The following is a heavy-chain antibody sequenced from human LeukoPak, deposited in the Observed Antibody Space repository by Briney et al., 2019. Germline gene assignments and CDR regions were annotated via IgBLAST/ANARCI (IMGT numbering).Heavy chain of an antibody. J-gene: IGHJ3*01. CDR3: ARAVYCTVLLD. Sequence: GGSLRLSCAASGFTFSSYEMNWVRQAPGKGLEWVSYISSSGSTIYYADSVKGRFTISRDNAKNSLYLQMNSLRAEDTAVYYCARAVYCTVLLDWGQGTMVTVSS. CDR1: GFTFSSYE. D-gene: IGHD2-21*02. CDR2: ISSSGSTI. V-gene: IGHV3-48*03.